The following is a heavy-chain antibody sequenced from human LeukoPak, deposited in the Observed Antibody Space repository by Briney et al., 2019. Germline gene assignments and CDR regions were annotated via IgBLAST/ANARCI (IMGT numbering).Heavy chain of an antibody. D-gene: IGHD5-18*01. V-gene: IGHV3-64*04. J-gene: IGHJ4*02. CDR1: GFTFSSYA. CDR3: AKDRGYSHGFDY. CDR2: ISSNGVST. Sequence: PGGSLRLSCSASGFTFSSYAMHWVRQAPGKGLEHVSAISSNGVSTYYADSVKGRFTISRDNSKNTLYLQMNSLRAEDTAVYNCAKDRGYSHGFDYWGQGTLVTVSS.